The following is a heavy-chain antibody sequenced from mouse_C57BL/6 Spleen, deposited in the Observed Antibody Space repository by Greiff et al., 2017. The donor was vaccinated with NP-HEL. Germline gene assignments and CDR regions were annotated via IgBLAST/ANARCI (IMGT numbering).Heavy chain of an antibody. D-gene: IGHD2-1*01. CDR2: IDPETGGT. CDR3: TSRNYVDYARDY. Sequence: QVQLQQSGAELVRPGASVTLSCKASGYTFTDYEMHWVKQTPVHGLEWIGAIDPETGGTAYNQKFKGKAILTADTSSSTAYRELRSLTSEDSAVYYCTSRNYVDYARDYWGQVTSVTVSS. V-gene: IGHV1-15*01. J-gene: IGHJ4*01. CDR1: GYTFTDYE.